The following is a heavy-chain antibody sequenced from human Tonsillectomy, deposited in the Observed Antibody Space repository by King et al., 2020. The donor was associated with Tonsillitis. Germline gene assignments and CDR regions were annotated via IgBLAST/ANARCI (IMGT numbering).Heavy chain of an antibody. CDR3: ARTYSRPWGVVYYYYGMDV. Sequence: QLVESGGSLVKPGGSLRLSCAASGFTFSGYSMNWVRQTPGKGLEWVSSISTSSTYIYYADSVEGRFTISRDDAKKSLYLQMNSLRAEDTAVYYCARTYSRPWGVVYYYYGMDVWGQGTTVTVSS. V-gene: IGHV3-21*01. CDR1: GFTFSGYS. J-gene: IGHJ6*02. D-gene: IGHD1-26*01. CDR2: ISTSSTYI.